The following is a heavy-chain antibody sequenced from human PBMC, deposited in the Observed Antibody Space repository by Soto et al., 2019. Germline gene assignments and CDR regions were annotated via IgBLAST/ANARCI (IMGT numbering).Heavy chain of an antibody. CDR2: ISYDENTK. CDR1: GLTFSTYA. Sequence: QVQLVESGGGVGQPGRSLRLSCAASGLTFSTYALHWVRQAPGRGLEWVAVISYDENTKYYADSVTGRFTISRDNSKNTLYLQMSSLRIEDAAVYYCARAPPRRFGRLDVWGQGTTVAVSS. V-gene: IGHV3-30-3*01. J-gene: IGHJ6*02. D-gene: IGHD3-10*01. CDR3: ARAPPRRFGRLDV.